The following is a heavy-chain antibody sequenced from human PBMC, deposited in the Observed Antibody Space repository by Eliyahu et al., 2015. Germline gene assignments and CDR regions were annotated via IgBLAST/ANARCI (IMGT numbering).Heavy chain of an antibody. V-gene: IGHV3-9*01. J-gene: IGHJ4*02. CDR2: ISWNSGSI. CDR1: GFXFDDYA. CDR3: AKGGSITGTTSLFDY. D-gene: IGHD1-7*01. Sequence: EVQLVESGGGLVQPGRSLRLSCAASGFXFDDYAMHWVRQAPGKGLEWVSGISWNSGSIGYADSVKGRFTISRDNAKNSLYLQMNSLRAEDTALYYCAKGGSITGTTSLFDYWGQGTLVTVSS.